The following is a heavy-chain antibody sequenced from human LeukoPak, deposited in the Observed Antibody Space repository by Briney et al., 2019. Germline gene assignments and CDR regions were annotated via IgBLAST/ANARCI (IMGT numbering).Heavy chain of an antibody. CDR1: GYTFTSYG. Sequence: GASVKVSCKASGYTFTSYGISWVRQAPGQGLEWMGWISAYNGNTNYAQKLQGKVTMTTKTSTSTAYMELRSLRSDDTAVYYCARDRTSEELDYWGQGTLVTVSS. CDR3: ARDRTSEELDY. D-gene: IGHD3-10*01. J-gene: IGHJ4*02. CDR2: ISAYNGNT. V-gene: IGHV1-18*04.